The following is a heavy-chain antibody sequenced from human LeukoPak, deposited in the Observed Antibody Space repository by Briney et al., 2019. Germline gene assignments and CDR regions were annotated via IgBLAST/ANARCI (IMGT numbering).Heavy chain of an antibody. Sequence: GRSLRLSCAASGFTFSSYGMHWVRQAPGKGLEWVAVISYDGSNKYYADPVKGRFTISRDNSKNTLYLQMNSLRAEDTAVYYCAKDRRITMVRGVMEYWGQGTLVTVSS. D-gene: IGHD3-10*01. CDR1: GFTFSSYG. V-gene: IGHV3-30*18. CDR3: AKDRRITMVRGVMEY. J-gene: IGHJ4*02. CDR2: ISYDGSNK.